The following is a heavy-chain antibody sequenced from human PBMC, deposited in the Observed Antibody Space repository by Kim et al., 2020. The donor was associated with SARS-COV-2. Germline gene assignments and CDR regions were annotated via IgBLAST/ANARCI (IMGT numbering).Heavy chain of an antibody. J-gene: IGHJ6*02. CDR2: INPNSGGT. V-gene: IGHV1-2*02. CDR3: ARDAVMVVVAATPDYYYYGMDV. CDR1: GYTFTGYY. Sequence: ASVKVSCKASGYTFTGYYMHWVRQAPGQGLEWMGWINPNSGGTNYAQKFQGRVTMTRDTSISTAYMELSRLRSDDTAVYYCARDAVMVVVAATPDYYYYGMDVWGQGTTVTVSS. D-gene: IGHD2-15*01.